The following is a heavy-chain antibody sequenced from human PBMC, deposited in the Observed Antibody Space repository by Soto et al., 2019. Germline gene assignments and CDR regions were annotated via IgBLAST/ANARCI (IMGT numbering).Heavy chain of an antibody. V-gene: IGHV4-39*01. CDR1: GGSISSSSYY. CDR2: IYYSGST. J-gene: IGHJ4*02. CDR3: ASFAVITMIHTGFDY. Sequence: QLQLQESGPGLVKPSETLSLTCTVSGGSISSSSYYWGWIRQPPGKGLEWIGSIYYSGSTYYNPSLKSRVTISVDTSKNQFSLKLSSVTAADTAVYYCASFAVITMIHTGFDYWGQGTLVTVSS. D-gene: IGHD3-22*01.